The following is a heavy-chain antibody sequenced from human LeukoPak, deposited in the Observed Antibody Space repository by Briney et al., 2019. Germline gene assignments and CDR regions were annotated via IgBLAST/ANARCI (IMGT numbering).Heavy chain of an antibody. V-gene: IGHV5-51*01. J-gene: IGHJ3*02. CDR1: GYPFNPYW. Sequence: GESLKIFFQGSGYPFNPYWIGWGRQMPGKGLEWMGIIYPDYSDTKYNPSFQGRVTISVDNSINSAYIQWSSLMTSDTAIYFCARGVAWRVDSTPFDIWGPGTMVTVSS. D-gene: IGHD2-21*02. CDR2: IYPDYSDT. CDR3: ARGVAWRVDSTPFDI.